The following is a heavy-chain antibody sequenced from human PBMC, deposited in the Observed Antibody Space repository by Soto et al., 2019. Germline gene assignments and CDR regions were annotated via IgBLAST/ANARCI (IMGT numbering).Heavy chain of an antibody. J-gene: IGHJ6*02. CDR3: AKDRETILVVPAATYYYYYGMDV. Sequence: QVQLVESGGGVVQPGSSLRLDCAASGLTFINYAMHWVRQAPGKGLEWVAVIRYDGSNKYYADSVKGRFTISRDNSKNTLYLQMNSLRAEDTAVYYCAKDRETILVVPAATYYYYYGMDVWGQGTTVTVSS. CDR1: GLTFINYA. CDR2: IRYDGSNK. V-gene: IGHV3-30*02. D-gene: IGHD2-2*01.